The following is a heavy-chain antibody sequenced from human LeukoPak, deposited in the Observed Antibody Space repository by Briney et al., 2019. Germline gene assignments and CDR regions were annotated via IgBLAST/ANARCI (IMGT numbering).Heavy chain of an antibody. D-gene: IGHD3-22*01. V-gene: IGHV1-46*01. Sequence: EASVKVSCKASGYTFTSYYMHWVRQAPGQGLEWMGIINPSGGSTSYARKFQGRVTMTRDTSTSTVCMELSSLRSEDTAVYYCARDAVRVHYYDSSGYFKPYYFDYWGQGTLVTVSS. J-gene: IGHJ4*02. CDR3: ARDAVRVHYYDSSGYFKPYYFDY. CDR2: INPSGGST. CDR1: GYTFTSYY.